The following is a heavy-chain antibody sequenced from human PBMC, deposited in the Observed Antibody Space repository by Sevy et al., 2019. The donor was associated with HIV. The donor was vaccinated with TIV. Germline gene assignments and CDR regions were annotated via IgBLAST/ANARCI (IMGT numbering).Heavy chain of an antibody. CDR3: ARERSVTIIPHLDY. CDR2: IDPNSGGT. Sequence: ASVKVSCKASGYTFTGYYMHWVRQAPGQGLEWMGWIDPNSGGTNYAQKFQGRVTMTRETSISKAYMELSRLRSDDTAVYYCARERSVTIIPHLDYWGQGTLVTVSS. V-gene: IGHV1-2*02. D-gene: IGHD3-3*01. CDR1: GYTFTGYY. J-gene: IGHJ4*02.